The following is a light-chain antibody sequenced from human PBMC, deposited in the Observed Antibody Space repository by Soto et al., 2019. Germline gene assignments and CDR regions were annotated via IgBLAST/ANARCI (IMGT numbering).Light chain of an antibody. J-gene: IGKJ5*01. CDR3: QQRSDWPIT. V-gene: IGKV3-11*01. CDR2: DVS. CDR1: QSVSSSY. Sequence: EIVLTHSPGTLSLSPLEIATLSFRASQSVSSSYLAWYQQKPGQAPRLLIYDVSTRATGIPARFSGSGSGTDFTLTITSLEPEDFAVYSCQQRSDWPITFGQGTRLEI.